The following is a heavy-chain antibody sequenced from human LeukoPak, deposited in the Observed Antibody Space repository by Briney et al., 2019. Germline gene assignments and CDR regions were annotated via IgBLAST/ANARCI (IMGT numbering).Heavy chain of an antibody. CDR1: GFTFSTHW. D-gene: IGHD5-24*01. CDR2: MNSDGSSS. CDR3: ARGGDGSNIYWYFDL. Sequence: GGTLRLSCAASGFTFSTHWMHWARQAPGKGLEWVSRMNSDGSSSSYADSVKGRFTISRDNAKNTLYLQMNSLRAEDTAVYYCARGGDGSNIYWYFDLWGRGTLVTVSS. V-gene: IGHV3-74*01. J-gene: IGHJ2*01.